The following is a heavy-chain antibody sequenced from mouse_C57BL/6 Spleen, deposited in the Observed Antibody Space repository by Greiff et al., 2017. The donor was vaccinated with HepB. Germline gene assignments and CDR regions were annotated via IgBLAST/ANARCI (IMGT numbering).Heavy chain of an antibody. CDR1: GYTFTSYG. CDR3: ARKGAKDYAMDY. J-gene: IGHJ4*01. V-gene: IGHV1-81*01. Sequence: QVQLKQSGAELARPGASVKLSCKASGYTFTSYGISWVKQRTGQGLEWIGEIYPRSGNTYYNEKFKGKATLTADKSSSTAYMELLSLTSEDSAVYFCARKGAKDYAMDYWGQGTSVTVSS. CDR2: IYPRSGNT.